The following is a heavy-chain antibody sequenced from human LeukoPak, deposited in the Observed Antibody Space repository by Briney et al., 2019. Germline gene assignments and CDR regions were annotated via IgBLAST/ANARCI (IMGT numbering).Heavy chain of an antibody. D-gene: IGHD4-17*01. CDR3: LTTVTTSDY. CDR1: GLRFSDYW. Sequence: PGGSLRLSCAASGLRFSDYWMTWVRQAPGKGLEWVAFIRYDGSNKYYADSVKGRFTISRDNSKNTLYLQMNSLRAEDTAVYYCLTTVTTSDYWGQGTLVTVSS. J-gene: IGHJ4*02. CDR2: IRYDGSNK. V-gene: IGHV3-30*02.